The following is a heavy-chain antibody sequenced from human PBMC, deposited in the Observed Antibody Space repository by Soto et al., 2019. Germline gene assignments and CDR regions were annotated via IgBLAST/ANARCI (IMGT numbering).Heavy chain of an antibody. J-gene: IGHJ4*02. Sequence: QVQLVESGGGVVQPGRSLRLSCAASGFTFSSYGMHWVRQAPGKGLEWVAGISFDGSNKYYADSVKGRFTISRDNSKNTLYLQMNSLRAEDTAVYYCAEVRDYSDYDEAEFDYWGQGTLVTVSS. V-gene: IGHV3-30*18. D-gene: IGHD4-17*01. CDR2: ISFDGSNK. CDR1: GFTFSSYG. CDR3: AEVRDYSDYDEAEFDY.